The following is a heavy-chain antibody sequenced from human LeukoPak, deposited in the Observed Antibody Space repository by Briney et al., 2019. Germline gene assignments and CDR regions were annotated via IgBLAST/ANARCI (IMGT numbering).Heavy chain of an antibody. D-gene: IGHD3-22*01. V-gene: IGHV4-59*01. CDR2: IYYSGST. J-gene: IGHJ5*02. CDR3: ARGVDLYYYDSSGSLWFDP. Sequence: SETLSLTCTVSGGSISSYYWSWIRQPPGKGLEWIGYIYYSGSTNYNPSLKSRVTISVDTSKNQFSLKLSSVTAADTAVYYCARGVDLYYYDSSGSLWFDPWGQGTLVTVSS. CDR1: GGSISSYY.